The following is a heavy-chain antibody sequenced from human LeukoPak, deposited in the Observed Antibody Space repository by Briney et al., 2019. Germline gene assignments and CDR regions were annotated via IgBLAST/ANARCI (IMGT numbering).Heavy chain of an antibody. Sequence: SETLSLTCAVYGGSFSGNYWSWIRQPPGKGLEWIGEINHSGSTNYNPSLKSRVTISVDTSKNQFSLKLSSVTAADTAVYYCARGPGWSGWYYQEPEDAFDIWGQGTMVTVSS. J-gene: IGHJ3*02. CDR2: INHSGST. CDR1: GGSFSGNY. CDR3: ARGPGWSGWYYQEPEDAFDI. V-gene: IGHV4-34*01. D-gene: IGHD6-19*01.